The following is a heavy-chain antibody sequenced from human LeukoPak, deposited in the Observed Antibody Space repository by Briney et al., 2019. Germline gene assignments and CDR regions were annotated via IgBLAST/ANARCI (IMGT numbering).Heavy chain of an antibody. J-gene: IGHJ1*01. V-gene: IGHV4-39*02. CDR3: ARGPTLKYFHH. Sequence: SEILSLTCTVSGGSISSTTYYWGWIRQPPGKGLEWIGTIYYSGTTYYNLSLKSRVTISVDTSKNQFSLELSSMTAADTAVYYCARGPTLKYFHHWGQGTLVSVSS. CDR1: GGSISSTTYY. CDR2: IYYSGTT.